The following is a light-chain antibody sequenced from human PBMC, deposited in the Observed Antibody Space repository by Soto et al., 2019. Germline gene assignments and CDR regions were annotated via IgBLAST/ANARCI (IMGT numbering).Light chain of an antibody. CDR1: ESISDY. CDR2: SAS. J-gene: IGKJ4*01. V-gene: IGKV1-39*01. Sequence: IQLTQSPSSLSASVGDRVTIACRASESISDYLNWYQHKPGEAPKVLVYSASTLRGGVPSRFSGTGSGTEFTLTISSLQPEDVATYYCQQTFSNLLSFGGGTKVDI. CDR3: QQTFSNLLS.